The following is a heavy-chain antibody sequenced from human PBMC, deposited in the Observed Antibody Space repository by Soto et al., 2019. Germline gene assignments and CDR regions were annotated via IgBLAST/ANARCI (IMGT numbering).Heavy chain of an antibody. CDR1: GSVVTSYG. Sequence: ATVKVSGKASGSVVTSYGIRWVRQAPGQGLEWMGWISAYNGNTNYAQKLQGRVTMTTDTSTSTAYMELRSLRSDDTAVYYCARWRRQIIVGATTYDYFDYWGQGTLVTVFS. D-gene: IGHD1-26*01. J-gene: IGHJ4*02. V-gene: IGHV1-18*04. CDR3: ARWRRQIIVGATTYDYFDY. CDR2: ISAYNGNT.